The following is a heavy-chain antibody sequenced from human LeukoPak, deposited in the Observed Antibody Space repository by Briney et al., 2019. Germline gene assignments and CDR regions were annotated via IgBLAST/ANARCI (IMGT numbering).Heavy chain of an antibody. CDR3: ARDSQVGATKGFDP. CDR1: GFTFSSYA. J-gene: IGHJ5*02. CDR2: ISYDGSNK. V-gene: IGHV3-30-3*01. D-gene: IGHD1-26*01. Sequence: GGSLRLSCAASGFTFSSYAMHWVRQAPGKGLEWVAVISYDGSNKYYADSVKGRFTISRDNSKNTLYLQMNSLRAEDTAVYYCARDSQVGATKGFDPWGQGTLVTVSS.